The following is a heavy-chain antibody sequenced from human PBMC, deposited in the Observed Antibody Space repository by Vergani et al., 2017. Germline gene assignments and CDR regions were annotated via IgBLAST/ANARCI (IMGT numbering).Heavy chain of an antibody. J-gene: IGHJ4*02. V-gene: IGHV1-3*01. CDR1: GYTFTSYA. D-gene: IGHD6-6*01. Sequence: QVQLVQSGAEVKKPGASVKVSCKASGYTFTSYAMHWVRQAPGQRLEWMGWINAGNGSTKYSQKFQGRVTITRDTSASTAYMELSSLRSEDTAVYYCARGRWIAAPRPFDYWGQGTLVTVSS. CDR2: INAGNGST. CDR3: ARGRWIAAPRPFDY.